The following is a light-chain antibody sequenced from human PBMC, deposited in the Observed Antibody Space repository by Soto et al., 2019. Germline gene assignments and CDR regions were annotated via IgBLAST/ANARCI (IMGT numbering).Light chain of an antibody. Sequence: DIQMTQSPSSLSASVGDRVTITCRASQSISSLLTWYQQKPGKAPKLLIYDASSLERGVPSRFSGSGSGTEFTLTISSLQPDDFATYYCKQYSIYSLEPFGQGTKLEIK. CDR3: KQYSIYSLEP. J-gene: IGKJ2*01. V-gene: IGKV1-5*01. CDR1: QSISSL. CDR2: DAS.